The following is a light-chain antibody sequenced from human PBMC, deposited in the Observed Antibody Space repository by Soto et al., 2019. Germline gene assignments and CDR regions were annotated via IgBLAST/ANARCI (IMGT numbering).Light chain of an antibody. V-gene: IGKV1-39*01. CDR1: QSISSY. Sequence: DLQMTQSPSSLSASVGDRVTITCRASQSISSYLNWYQQKPGKAPKLLIYAASSLQSGVPSRFSGSVSGTHFTLTFTSLHPEDFATYYSQQSYSSPPTFGQGTKVEIK. CDR2: AAS. J-gene: IGKJ1*01. CDR3: QQSYSSPPT.